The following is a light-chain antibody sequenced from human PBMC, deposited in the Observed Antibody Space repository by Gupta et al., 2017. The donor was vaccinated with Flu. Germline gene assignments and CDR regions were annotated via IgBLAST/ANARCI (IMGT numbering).Light chain of an antibody. Sequence: QSALTQPASVSGSPGQSITISCTGTSSDVGGYKYVSWYQQHPGKAPKLMIYEVSNRPSGVSNRFSGSKSGNTASLTISGLQAEDEADYYCSSYTSSSIFYVFGTGTKVTVL. CDR3: SSYTSSSIFYV. CDR2: EVS. J-gene: IGLJ1*01. CDR1: SSDVGGYKY. V-gene: IGLV2-14*01.